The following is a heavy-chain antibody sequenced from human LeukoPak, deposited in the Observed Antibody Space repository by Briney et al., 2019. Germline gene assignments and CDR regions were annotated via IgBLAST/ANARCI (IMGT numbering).Heavy chain of an antibody. J-gene: IGHJ4*02. V-gene: IGHV4-59*01. CDR2: MYSSGSS. CDR3: ARGGWLKTSYYFDF. CDR1: GASINNYF. Sequence: SETLSLTCTVSGASINNYFWSWVRQPPGKGLEWIGYMYSSGSSTYNPSLKSRVTMSIDPSRNQLSLRVTPVTAADTAVYYCARGGWLKTSYYFDFWGQGSLVTVSS. D-gene: IGHD5-24*01.